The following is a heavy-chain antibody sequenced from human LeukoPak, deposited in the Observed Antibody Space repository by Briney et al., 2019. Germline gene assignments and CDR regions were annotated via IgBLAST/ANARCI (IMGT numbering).Heavy chain of an antibody. CDR1: GGSISSSSYY. Sequence: SETLSLTFTVSGGSISSSSYYWGWIRQPPGKGLEWSGIIYYSGSTYYNPSLKSRVTISVDTSKNQFSLKLSSVTAADTAVYYCARHPKSSGYSLGYYYYGMDVWGQGTTVTVSS. J-gene: IGHJ6*02. CDR3: ARHPKSSGYSLGYYYYGMDV. V-gene: IGHV4-39*01. D-gene: IGHD3-22*01. CDR2: IYYSGST.